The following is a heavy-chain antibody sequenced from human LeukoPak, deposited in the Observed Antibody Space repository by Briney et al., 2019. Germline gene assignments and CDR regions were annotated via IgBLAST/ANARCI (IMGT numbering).Heavy chain of an antibody. CDR1: GFTFSSYG. CDR2: ISYDGSNK. D-gene: IGHD6-13*01. J-gene: IGHJ4*02. V-gene: IGHV3-30*18. CDR3: AKGVRGSSSKRIDY. Sequence: PGGSLRLSCAASGFTFSSYGMHWVRQAPCKGLEWVAVISYDGSNKYYADSVKGRFTISRDNSKNTLYLQMNSLRAEDTAVYYCAKGVRGSSSKRIDYWGQGTLVTVSS.